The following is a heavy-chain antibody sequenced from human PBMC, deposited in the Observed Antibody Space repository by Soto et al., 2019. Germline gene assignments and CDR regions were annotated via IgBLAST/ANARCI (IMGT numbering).Heavy chain of an antibody. Sequence: GGSLRLSCAASGFTFSSYSMSWVRQAPGKGLEWVSSISSSSSYIYYADSVKGRFTISRDNAKNSLYLQMNSLRAEDTAVYYCARDPVDIVVVPAAPRYYYYGMDVWGQGTTVTVSS. CDR3: ARDPVDIVVVPAAPRYYYYGMDV. J-gene: IGHJ6*02. D-gene: IGHD2-2*03. V-gene: IGHV3-21*01. CDR1: GFTFSSYS. CDR2: ISSSSSYI.